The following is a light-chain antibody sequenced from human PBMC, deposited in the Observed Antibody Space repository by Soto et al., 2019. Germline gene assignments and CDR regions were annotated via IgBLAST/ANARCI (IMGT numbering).Light chain of an antibody. J-gene: IGLJ2*01. CDR1: SSDVGRYNY. Sequence: QSALTQTASVSGSPGESITISCSGTSSDVGRYNYVSWYQQHPGKAPKLLIFEVSNRPSGVSNRLSGSKSGNTASLTISGLQAEDEADYYCTSYTRNSTVAFGGGTKLTVL. V-gene: IGLV2-14*01. CDR2: EVS. CDR3: TSYTRNSTVA.